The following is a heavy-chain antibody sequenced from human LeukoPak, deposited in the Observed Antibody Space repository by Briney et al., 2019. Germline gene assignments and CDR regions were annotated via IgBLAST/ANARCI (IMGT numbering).Heavy chain of an antibody. V-gene: IGHV1-24*01. CDR3: ARMPLYQLLYYPNYYMDV. CDR1: GYTLTELS. D-gene: IGHD2-2*02. CDR2: FDPEDGET. J-gene: IGHJ6*03. Sequence: ASVKVSRKVSGYTLTELSMHWVRQAPGKGLEWMGGFDPEDGETIYAQKLQGRVTMTTDTSTSTAYMELRSLRSDDTAVYYCARMPLYQLLYYPNYYMDVWGKGTTVTVSS.